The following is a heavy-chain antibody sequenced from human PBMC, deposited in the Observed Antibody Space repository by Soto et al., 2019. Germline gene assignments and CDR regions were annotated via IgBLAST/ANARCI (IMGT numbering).Heavy chain of an antibody. D-gene: IGHD4-17*01. CDR3: AHRTTTVTWWFDP. J-gene: IGHJ5*02. CDR2: IYWDDDK. V-gene: IGHV2-5*02. Sequence: QITLKESGPTLVKPTQPLTLTCTFSGFSLTTSGVGVGWIRQPPGKALQRLPLIYWDDDKRSSPSLKSRLTIPKDSSKHPVVLTQTSMGPSDTSTYFWAHRTTTVTWWFDPWGQGTLVTVSS. CDR1: GFSLTTSGVG.